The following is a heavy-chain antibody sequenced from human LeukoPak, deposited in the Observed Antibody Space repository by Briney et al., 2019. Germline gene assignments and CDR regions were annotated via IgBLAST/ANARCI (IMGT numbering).Heavy chain of an antibody. Sequence: PGGSLRLSCAASGFTFSSYWMSWVRQAPGKGLVWVSGINSDGSTTGYADSVKGRFTISRDNAKSTVHLQMNSLRAEDTAVYYCARGGYGAHMGWGQGTLVTVSS. V-gene: IGHV3-74*01. D-gene: IGHD5-18*01. CDR1: GFTFSSYW. CDR2: INSDGSTT. CDR3: ARGGYGAHMG. J-gene: IGHJ4*02.